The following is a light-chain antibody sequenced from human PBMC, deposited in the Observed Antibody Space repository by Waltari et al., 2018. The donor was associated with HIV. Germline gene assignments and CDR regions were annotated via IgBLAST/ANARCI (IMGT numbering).Light chain of an antibody. CDR2: EVT. J-gene: IGLJ3*02. V-gene: IGLV2-18*02. Sequence: QSALTQPPSVSGSLGQSVTISCTGTSSDIGAYNRVSWYQQSPGKAPKLRIYEVTHRPSGVPVRFSGSKSGNTASLTISGLQADDEADYYCSSYTTSSTWVFGGGTKLTVL. CDR1: SSDIGAYNR. CDR3: SSYTTSSTWV.